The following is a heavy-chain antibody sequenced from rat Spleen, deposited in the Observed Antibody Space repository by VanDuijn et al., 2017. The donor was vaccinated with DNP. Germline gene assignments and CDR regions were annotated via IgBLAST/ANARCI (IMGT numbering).Heavy chain of an antibody. CDR3: TKMDPYGYKGDF. CDR1: GYSITSSYR. Sequence: EVQLQESGPGLVKPSQSLSLTCSVTGYSITSSYRWNWIRKFPGNKLEWMGYINSAGSTNYNPSLKSRSSITRDTSKNQFFLQVNSVTTEDTATYYCTKMDPYGYKGDFWGQGVLVTVSA. J-gene: IGHJ2*01. D-gene: IGHD1-4*01. CDR2: INSAGST. V-gene: IGHV3-3*01.